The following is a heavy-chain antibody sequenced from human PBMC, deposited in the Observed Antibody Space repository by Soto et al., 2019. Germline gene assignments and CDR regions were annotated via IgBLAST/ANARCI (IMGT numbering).Heavy chain of an antibody. CDR3: ARAHPQLIAAADHWFDP. CDR2: IYYSGST. V-gene: IGHV4-59*01. CDR1: GGSISSYY. J-gene: IGHJ5*02. D-gene: IGHD6-13*01. Sequence: SETLSLTCTVSGGSISSYYWSWIRQPPGKGLEWIGYIYYSGSTNYNPSLKSRVTISVDTSKNQFSLKLSSVTAADTAVYYCARAHPQLIAAADHWFDPWGQGTLVTVSS.